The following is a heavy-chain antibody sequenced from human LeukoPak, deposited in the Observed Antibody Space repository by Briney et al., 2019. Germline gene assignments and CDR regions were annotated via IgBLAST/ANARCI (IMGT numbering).Heavy chain of an antibody. V-gene: IGHV1-46*01. CDR2: VNPSGGIT. CDR3: ARGGCGRPIFDY. D-gene: IGHD2-15*01. CDR1: GYIFTRYQ. J-gene: IGHJ4*02. Sequence: ASVKVSCKASGYIFTRYQMHWVGQAPGPGLEWVGAVNPSGGITTYAQTFQGRVTMTRDTSPSPVYTELSGLRSEDTAVYYCARGGCGRPIFDYLGQGTLVTVSP.